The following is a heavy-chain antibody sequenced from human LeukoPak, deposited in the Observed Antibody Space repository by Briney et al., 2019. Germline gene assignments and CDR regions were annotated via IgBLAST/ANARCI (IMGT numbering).Heavy chain of an antibody. CDR1: GGPISSGGYS. V-gene: IGHV4-30-2*01. CDR2: IYHSGST. J-gene: IGHJ4*02. CDR3: ARAGLGGAATRFDY. Sequence: PSQTLSLTCAVSGGPISSGGYSWSWIRQPPGKGLEWIGYIYHSGSTYYNPSLKSRVTISVDRSKNQFSLKLSSVTAADTAVYYCARAGLGGAATRFDYWGQGTLVTVSS. D-gene: IGHD2-15*01.